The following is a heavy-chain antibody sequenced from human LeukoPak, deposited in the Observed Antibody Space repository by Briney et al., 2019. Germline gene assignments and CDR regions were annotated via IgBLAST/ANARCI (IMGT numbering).Heavy chain of an antibody. D-gene: IGHD3-10*01. CDR3: AKATFGVPDHLWFGELLYLYFDY. Sequence: PGGSLRLSCAASGFTFSSYAMSWVRQAPGKGLEWVSAISGSGGSTYYADSVKGRFTISSDNSKNTLYLQMNSLRAEDTAVYYCAKATFGVPDHLWFGELLYLYFDYWGQGTLVTVSS. CDR1: GFTFSSYA. J-gene: IGHJ4*02. CDR2: ISGSGGST. V-gene: IGHV3-23*01.